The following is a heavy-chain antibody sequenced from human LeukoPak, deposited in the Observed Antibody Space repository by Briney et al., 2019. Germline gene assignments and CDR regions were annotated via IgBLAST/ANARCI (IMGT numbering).Heavy chain of an antibody. CDR3: ARGQSVRGVIRGLN. D-gene: IGHD3-10*01. CDR1: GFTFSSYS. Sequence: GGSLRLSCAASGFTFSSYSMNWARQAPGKGLEWVSSISSSSSYIYYADSVKGRFTISRDNAKNSLYLQMNSLRAEDTAVHYCARGQSVRGVIRGLNWGQGTLVTVSS. J-gene: IGHJ4*02. V-gene: IGHV3-21*01. CDR2: ISSSSSYI.